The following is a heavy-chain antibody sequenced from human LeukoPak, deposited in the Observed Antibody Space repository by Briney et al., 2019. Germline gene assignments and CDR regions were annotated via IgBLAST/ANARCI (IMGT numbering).Heavy chain of an antibody. V-gene: IGHV4-59*01. Sequence: SETLSLTCTVSGGSISNYSWSWIRQPPGKGLEWIGYIYYSGSTYYNPSLKSRVTISVDTSKNQFSLKLSSVTAAVTAVYYCARGSWYFDYWGQGTLVTVSS. CDR2: IYYSGST. D-gene: IGHD6-13*01. CDR3: ARGSWYFDY. CDR1: GGSISNYS. J-gene: IGHJ4*02.